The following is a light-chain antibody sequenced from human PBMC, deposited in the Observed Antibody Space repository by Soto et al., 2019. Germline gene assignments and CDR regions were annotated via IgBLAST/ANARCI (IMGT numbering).Light chain of an antibody. J-gene: IGLJ2*01. CDR1: SSNIASNT. CDR3: AAWDDSLNGVV. CDR2: TDN. V-gene: IGLV1-44*01. Sequence: QTVVTQPPSASGTPGQRVTISCSGSSSNIASNTVNWYQQLPGTAPKVLIYTDNQRPSGVPARFSGSKSGTSASLAISGLQSEDEADYYCAAWDDSLNGVVFGGGTKLTVL.